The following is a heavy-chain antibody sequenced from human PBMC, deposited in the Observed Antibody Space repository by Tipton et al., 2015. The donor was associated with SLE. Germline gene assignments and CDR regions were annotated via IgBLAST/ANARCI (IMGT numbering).Heavy chain of an antibody. V-gene: IGHV6-1*01. Sequence: PSRGLEWLGRTYYRSKWYKDYAVSVKSRITINPDTSKNQFSLQLNSVTPEDTAVYYCARGVPPSLPYFDYRGQGTLVTVSS. D-gene: IGHD3-10*01. J-gene: IGHJ4*02. CDR2: TYYRSKWYK. CDR3: ARGVPPSLPYFDY.